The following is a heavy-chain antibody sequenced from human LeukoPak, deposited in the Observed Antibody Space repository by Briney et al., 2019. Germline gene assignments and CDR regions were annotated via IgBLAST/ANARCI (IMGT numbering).Heavy chain of an antibody. D-gene: IGHD3-10*01. CDR1: GFPFSNDP. J-gene: IGHJ4*02. Sequence: GGSLRLSCTASGFPFSNDPMNWVRQAPGKGLEWVSSISSSSSYIYYADSVKGRFTISRDNAKNSLYLQMNSLRAEDTAVYYCARDPQYYYGSGSYYSFDYWGQGTLVTVSS. V-gene: IGHV3-21*01. CDR2: ISSSSSYI. CDR3: ARDPQYYYGSGSYYSFDY.